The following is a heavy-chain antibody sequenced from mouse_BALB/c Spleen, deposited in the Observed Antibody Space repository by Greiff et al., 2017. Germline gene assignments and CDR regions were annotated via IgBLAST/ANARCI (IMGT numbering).Heavy chain of an antibody. J-gene: IGHJ4*01. CDR2: ISSGGSYT. Sequence: EVNLVESGGGLVKPGGSLKLSCAASGFTFSSYTMSWVRQTPEKRLEWVATISSGGSYTYYPDSVKGRFTISRDNAKNTLYLQMSSLKSEDTAMYYCTRDRGYDYAMDYWGQGTSVTVSS. D-gene: IGHD2-14*01. V-gene: IGHV5-6-4*01. CDR3: TRDRGYDYAMDY. CDR1: GFTFSSYT.